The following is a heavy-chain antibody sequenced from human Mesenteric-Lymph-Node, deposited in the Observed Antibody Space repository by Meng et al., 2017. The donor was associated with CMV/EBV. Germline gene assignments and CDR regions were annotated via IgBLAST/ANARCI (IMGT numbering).Heavy chain of an antibody. Sequence: GGAVSSSIDCWGWSRQDPGKGLEWIGNINDSRRTYHNPDLESRVTISVETTKNQFSLKLTSVTAADTAVYYCARRERELQYNWCDPWGQGTLVTVSS. CDR2: INDSRRT. CDR1: GGAVSSSIDC. CDR3: ARRERELQYNWCDP. J-gene: IGHJ5*02. D-gene: IGHD1-26*01. V-gene: IGHV4-39*01.